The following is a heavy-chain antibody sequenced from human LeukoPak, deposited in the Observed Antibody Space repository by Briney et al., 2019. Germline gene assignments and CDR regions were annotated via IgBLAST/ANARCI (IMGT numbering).Heavy chain of an antibody. D-gene: IGHD2-2*01. J-gene: IGHJ6*04. CDR2: ISSSGSTI. V-gene: IGHV3-48*03. Sequence: PGGSLRLFCAASGFTFSSYEMNWVRQAPGKGLEWVSYISSSGSTIYYADSVKGRFTISRDNAKNSLYQQMNSLRAEDTAVYYCARAGYCSSTSCPSHYYYGMDVWGKGTTVTVSS. CDR1: GFTFSSYE. CDR3: ARAGYCSSTSCPSHYYYGMDV.